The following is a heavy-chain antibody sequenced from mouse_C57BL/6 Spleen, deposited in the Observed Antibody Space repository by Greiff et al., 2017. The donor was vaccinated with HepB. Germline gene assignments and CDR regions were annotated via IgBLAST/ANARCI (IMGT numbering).Heavy chain of an antibody. CDR1: GYTFTSYW. J-gene: IGHJ4*01. CDR2: IDPSDSYT. Sequence: QVQLQQPGAELVKPGASVKLSCKASGYTFTSYWMQWVKQRPGQGLEWIGEIDPSDSYTNYNQKFKGKATLTVDTSSSTAYMQLSSLTSEDSAVYYWARPHYYGSPMDYWGQGTSVTVSS. CDR3: ARPHYYGSPMDY. V-gene: IGHV1-50*01. D-gene: IGHD1-1*01.